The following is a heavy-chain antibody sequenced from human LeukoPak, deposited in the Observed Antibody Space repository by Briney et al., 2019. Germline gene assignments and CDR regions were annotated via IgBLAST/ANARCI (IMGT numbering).Heavy chain of an antibody. CDR1: GGSISSSSYS. J-gene: IGHJ6*02. D-gene: IGHD4-11*01. V-gene: IGHV4-39*01. CDR2: IYYSGST. Sequence: SETLSLTCTVSGGSISSSSYSWGWIRQPPGKGLEWIGSIYYSGSTYYNPSLKSRVTISVDTSKSQFSLKLSSVTAADTAVYYCARYSNTVTTAINYYYYYGMDVWGQGTTVTVSS. CDR3: ARYSNTVTTAINYYYYYGMDV.